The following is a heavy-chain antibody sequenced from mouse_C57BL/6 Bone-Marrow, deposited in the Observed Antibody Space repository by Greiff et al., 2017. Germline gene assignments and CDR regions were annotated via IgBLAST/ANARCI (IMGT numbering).Heavy chain of an antibody. J-gene: IGHJ2*01. CDR3: ARDYYGGSRYYFDY. Sequence: QVQLQQPGAELVMPGASVKLSCKASGYTFTSYWMHWVKQRPGQGLEWIGEIVPSDSYTNYNQKLKGKSTLTLDKSSSPAYMQLISLTSEDSAVYYCARDYYGGSRYYFDYGGQGTTRTVSS. CDR1: GYTFTSYW. D-gene: IGHD1-1*01. V-gene: IGHV1-69*01. CDR2: IVPSDSYT.